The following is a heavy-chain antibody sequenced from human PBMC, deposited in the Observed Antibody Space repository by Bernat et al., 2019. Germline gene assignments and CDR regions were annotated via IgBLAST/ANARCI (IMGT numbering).Heavy chain of an antibody. Sequence: EVQLVESGGGLVKPGGSLRLSCAASGFTFSSYSMNWVRQAPGKGLEWVSSISSSSSYKYYADSVKGRFTISRDNAKNSLYLQMNSLRAEDTAVYYCARDLGDYVSSGFDYWGQGTLVTVSS. CDR3: ARDLGDYVSSGFDY. D-gene: IGHD4-17*01. CDR1: GFTFSSYS. J-gene: IGHJ4*02. CDR2: ISSSSSYK. V-gene: IGHV3-21*01.